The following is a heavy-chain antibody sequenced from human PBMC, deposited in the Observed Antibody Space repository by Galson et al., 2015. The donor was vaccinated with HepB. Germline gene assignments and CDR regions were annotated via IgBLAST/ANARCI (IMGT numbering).Heavy chain of an antibody. CDR1: GGTFSSYA. J-gene: IGHJ4*02. Sequence: SVTVSCKASGGTFSSYAISWVRQAPGQGLEWVGGIIPIFGTANYAQKFQGRVTITADKSTSTAYMELSSLRSEDTAVYYCARTSEGDYYDSSAYAGFWGQGTLVTVSS. CDR3: ARTSEGDYYDSSAYAGF. V-gene: IGHV1-69*06. D-gene: IGHD3-22*01. CDR2: IIPIFGTA.